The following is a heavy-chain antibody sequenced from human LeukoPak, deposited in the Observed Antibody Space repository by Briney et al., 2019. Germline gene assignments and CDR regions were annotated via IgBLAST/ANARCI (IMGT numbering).Heavy chain of an antibody. Sequence: GASVKVSCKASGYTFTSYGISWVRQAPGQGLEWMGWINPNSGGTNYAQKFQGWVTMTRDTSISTAYMELSRLRSDDTAVYYCARGNYYLREAPIPTCDTFTIAAAGNYDAFDIWGQGTMVTVSS. CDR1: GYTFTSYG. CDR3: ARGNYYLREAPIPTCDTFTIAAAGNYDAFDI. CDR2: INPNSGGT. V-gene: IGHV1-2*04. J-gene: IGHJ3*02. D-gene: IGHD6-13*01.